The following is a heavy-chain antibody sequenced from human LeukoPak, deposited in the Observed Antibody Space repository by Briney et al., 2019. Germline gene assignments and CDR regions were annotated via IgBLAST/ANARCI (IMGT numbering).Heavy chain of an antibody. CDR3: ARESGSSSKRHWFDP. CDR2: ISSSSYI. V-gene: IGHV3-21*01. J-gene: IGHJ5*02. D-gene: IGHD6-6*01. CDR1: GFTFSSYS. Sequence: GGSLRLSCAASGFTFSSYSMNWVRQAPGKGLEWVSSISSSSYIYYADSVKGRFTISRDNAKNSLYLQMNSLRAEDTAVYYCARESGSSSKRHWFDPWGQGTLVTVSS.